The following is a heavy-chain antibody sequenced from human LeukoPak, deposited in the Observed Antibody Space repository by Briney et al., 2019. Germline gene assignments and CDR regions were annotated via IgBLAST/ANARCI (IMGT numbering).Heavy chain of an antibody. CDR1: GYTFTSYD. D-gene: IGHD3-16*02. CDR3: ARDSAEVIHYYYYYMDV. V-gene: IGHV1-8*01. Sequence: ASVKVSCKASGYTFTSYDINWVRQATGQGLEWMGWMNPNSGNTGYAQKFQGRVTMTRNTSISTAYMELRSLRSDDTAVYYCARDSAEVIHYYYYYMDVWGKGTTVTISS. J-gene: IGHJ6*03. CDR2: MNPNSGNT.